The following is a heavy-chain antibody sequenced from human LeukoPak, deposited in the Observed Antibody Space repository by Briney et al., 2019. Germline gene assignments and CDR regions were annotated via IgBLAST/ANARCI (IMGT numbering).Heavy chain of an antibody. V-gene: IGHV4-4*07. Sequence: SETLSLTCTVSGGSISSYYWSWIRQPAGKGLEWIGRIYTSGSTNYNPSLKSRVTMSVDTSKNQFSLKLSSVTAADTAVYYCARPIPYGSGGIDAFDIWGQGTMVTVSS. CDR3: ARPIPYGSGGIDAFDI. CDR1: GGSISSYY. CDR2: IYTSGST. D-gene: IGHD3-10*01. J-gene: IGHJ3*02.